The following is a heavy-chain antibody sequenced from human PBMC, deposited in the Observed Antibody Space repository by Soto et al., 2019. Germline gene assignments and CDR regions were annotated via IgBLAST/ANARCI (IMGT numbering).Heavy chain of an antibody. V-gene: IGHV1-18*01. CDR1: GYTLTSYY. Sequence: GASVKVSSKAPGYTLTSYYSSWVRQAPGQGLEWMGWSSTYSSRTNFAQKFRGRVTVTTDTSTSTVYMELRTLTSDDTSVYYDVRGSISSATVFDYWGQGTLVTVFS. D-gene: IGHD3-10*02. CDR3: VRGSISSATVFDY. CDR2: SSTYSSRT. J-gene: IGHJ4*02.